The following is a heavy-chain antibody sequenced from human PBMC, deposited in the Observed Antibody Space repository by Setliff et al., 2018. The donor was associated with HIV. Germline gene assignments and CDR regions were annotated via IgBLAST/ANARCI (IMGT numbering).Heavy chain of an antibody. D-gene: IGHD3-10*01. Sequence: SETLSLTCNYSGNSFSGYHWNWIRQPAGKGLEWLGRIYYTGSTEYNPSLKSRLTMSMDTSKDQFSLRLVSLTTADTAVYYCARSIYGSATYPLDVWGPGTLVTVSS. CDR3: ARSIYGSATYPLDV. J-gene: IGHJ4*02. CDR1: GNSFSGYH. V-gene: IGHV4-4*07. CDR2: IYYTGST.